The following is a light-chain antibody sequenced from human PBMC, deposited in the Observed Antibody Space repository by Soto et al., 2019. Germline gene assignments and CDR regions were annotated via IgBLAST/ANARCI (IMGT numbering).Light chain of an antibody. CDR1: QSVTANY. Sequence: EIALTQSPGTLSLSPGERATLSCRASQSVTANYLAWYQQKPGQAPRLLIYAASIGATGIPDRFSGSGSGTDFTLTISILEPEDSAVYYCLQYGIPLWTFGQGTKVEIK. V-gene: IGKV3-20*01. CDR2: AAS. CDR3: LQYGIPLWT. J-gene: IGKJ1*01.